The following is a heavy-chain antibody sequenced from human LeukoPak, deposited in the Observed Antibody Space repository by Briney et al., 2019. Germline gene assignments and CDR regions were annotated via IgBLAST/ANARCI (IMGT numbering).Heavy chain of an antibody. CDR2: ISSDGSTT. V-gene: IGHV3-74*01. CDR3: ATVMISGGGVIEWVAFDD. D-gene: IGHD3-16*02. J-gene: IGHJ4*02. CDR1: GFTFSSYC. Sequence: PGGSLRLSCAASGFTFSSYCMHWVRQAPGKGLVWVSSISSDGSTTNYAYSVKGRFTISRDNAKNTLYLQMNSLRAEDTAVYYYATVMISGGGVIEWVAFDDWGQGTLVTVSS.